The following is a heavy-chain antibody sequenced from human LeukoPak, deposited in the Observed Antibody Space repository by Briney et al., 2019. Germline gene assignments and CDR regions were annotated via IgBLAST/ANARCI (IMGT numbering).Heavy chain of an antibody. Sequence: PGRSLRLPCAASGFTFSSYGMHWVRQAPGKGLEWVAVISYDGSNKYYADSVKGRFTISRDNSKNTLYLQMSSLRAEDTAVYYCAKSRRDGYKYYYYGMDVWGQGTTVTVSS. D-gene: IGHD5-24*01. J-gene: IGHJ6*02. V-gene: IGHV3-30*18. CDR1: GFTFSSYG. CDR2: ISYDGSNK. CDR3: AKSRRDGYKYYYYGMDV.